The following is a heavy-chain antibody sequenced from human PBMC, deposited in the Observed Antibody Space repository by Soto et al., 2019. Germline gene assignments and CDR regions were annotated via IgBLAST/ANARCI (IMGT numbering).Heavy chain of an antibody. CDR1: GFTFSNYA. CDR2: ISANVDST. J-gene: IGHJ4*02. CDR3: AKQGGYSYGHIDY. V-gene: IGHV3-23*01. Sequence: GGSLRLSCAASGFTFSNYAMSWVRQAPGKGLEWASGISANVDSTYYADSVKGRFTISRDNAKSTLYLQMNSLRADDTAVVYCAKQGGYSYGHIDYWGQGTLVTVSS. D-gene: IGHD5-18*01.